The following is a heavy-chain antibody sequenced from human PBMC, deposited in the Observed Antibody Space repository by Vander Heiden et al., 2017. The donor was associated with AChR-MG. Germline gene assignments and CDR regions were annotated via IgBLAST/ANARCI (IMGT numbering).Heavy chain of an antibody. Sequence: QVQLVPSGAEVKKPGASVKVSCKASGYTFTGYYMHWVRQAPGQGLEWMGWINPNSGGTNYAQKFQGRVTMTRDTSISTAYMELSRLRSDDTAVYYCARAAAAGMYYYGMDVWGQGTTVTVSS. V-gene: IGHV1-2*02. D-gene: IGHD6-13*01. CDR1: GYTFTGYY. CDR3: ARAAAAGMYYYGMDV. J-gene: IGHJ6*02. CDR2: INPNSGGT.